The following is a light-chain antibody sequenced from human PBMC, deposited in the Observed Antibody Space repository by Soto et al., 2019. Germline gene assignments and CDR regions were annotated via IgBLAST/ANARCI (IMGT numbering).Light chain of an antibody. V-gene: IGKV1-5*03. CDR1: HTISTW. CDR2: KST. CDR3: QQYSTYFSLT. J-gene: IGKJ4*01. Sequence: DILMTQSPSTLSASVGDRFAITCRASHTISTWVAWYQHKPGKAPKLLIYKSTSLESGVPSRFSGSGSGTEFTLTINGLQPDDFASYYCQQYSTYFSLTFGGGTKVDIK.